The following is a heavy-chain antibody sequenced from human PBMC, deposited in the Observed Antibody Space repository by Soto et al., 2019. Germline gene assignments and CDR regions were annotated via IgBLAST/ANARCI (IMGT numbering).Heavy chain of an antibody. CDR2: IIPVFGAT. V-gene: IGHV1-69*06. CDR3: ARGEGYLGTVYAGFDF. J-gene: IGHJ4*02. CDR1: GGTFSTYA. D-gene: IGHD2-2*01. Sequence: QVHLVQSGAEVRKPGSSVKVSCKASGGTFSTYAFSWVRQAPGQGLEWVGGIIPVFGATFYAQKFQGRVTVTADKSTTKVYMELSSLRSVDTGLYYCARGEGYLGTVYAGFDFWGQGTQITVSS.